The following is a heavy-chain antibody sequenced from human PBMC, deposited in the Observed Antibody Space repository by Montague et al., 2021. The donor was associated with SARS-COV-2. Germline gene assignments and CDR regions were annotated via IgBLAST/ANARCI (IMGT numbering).Heavy chain of an antibody. CDR3: ARPVSSSWHRFEY. D-gene: IGHD2-15*01. J-gene: IGHJ4*02. V-gene: IGHV4-34*10. CDR2: VKHTGGT. CDR1: GGSFTGYT. Sequence: SETLSLTCAVDGGSFTGYTWNWIRQPPGKGLERIGEVKHTGGTNYNQTLKSRVTISIDMSKNQFYLNLEFVTAADTAVYYCARPVSSSWHRFEYWGQGTLVTVSS.